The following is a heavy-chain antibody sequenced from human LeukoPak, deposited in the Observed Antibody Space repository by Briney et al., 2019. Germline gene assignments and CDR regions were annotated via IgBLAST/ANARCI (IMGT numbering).Heavy chain of an antibody. CDR3: ARELNYDSSGYYFDY. CDR1: GYSFTVYF. J-gene: IGHJ4*02. V-gene: IGHV1-2*02. Sequence: ASVKVSCKSSGYSFTVYFMHWVRQAPGQGLELMGWINPNSGGTNYAQKFQGRVTITRDTSISTAYMELSRLRSDDTAVYYCARELNYDSSGYYFDYWGQGTLVTVSS. D-gene: IGHD3-22*01. CDR2: INPNSGGT.